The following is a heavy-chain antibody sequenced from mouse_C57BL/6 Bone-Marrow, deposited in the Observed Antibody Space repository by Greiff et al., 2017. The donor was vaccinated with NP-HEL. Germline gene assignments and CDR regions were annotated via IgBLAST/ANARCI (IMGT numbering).Heavy chain of an antibody. CDR3: TRDRRWGCAY. D-gene: IGHD1-1*02. CDR1: GFTFSSYA. V-gene: IGHV5-9-1*02. CDR2: ISSGGDYI. J-gene: IGHJ3*01. Sequence: EVQRVESGEGLVKPGGSLKLSCAASGFTFSSYAMSWVRQTPEKRLEWVAYISSGGDYIYYADTVKGRFTISRDNARNTLYLQMSSLKSEDTAMYYCTRDRRWGCAYWGQGTLVTVSA.